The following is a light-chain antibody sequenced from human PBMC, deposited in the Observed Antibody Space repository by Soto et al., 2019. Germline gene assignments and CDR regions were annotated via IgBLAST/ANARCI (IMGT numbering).Light chain of an antibody. CDR1: SSDVGSSNC. CDR3: SSYTSSSTYV. Sequence: QSALTQPPSVSGSPGQSVTISCTGTSSDVGSSNCVSWYQQPPGTAPKLMIYDVSNRPSGVPDRFSGSKSGNTASLTISGLQAEDEADYYCSSYTSSSTYVFGTGTKLTVL. CDR2: DVS. V-gene: IGLV2-18*02. J-gene: IGLJ1*01.